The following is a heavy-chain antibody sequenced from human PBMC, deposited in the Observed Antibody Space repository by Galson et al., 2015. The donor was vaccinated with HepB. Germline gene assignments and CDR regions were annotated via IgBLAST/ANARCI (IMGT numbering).Heavy chain of an antibody. Sequence: SVKVSCKASGGTFSSYAISWVRQAPGQGLEWMGGIIPIFGTANYAQKFQGRVTITADESTSTAYMELSSLRSEDTAVYYCASHRRAEWELPLRAGAFDIWGQGTMVTVSS. CDR1: GGTFSSYA. V-gene: IGHV1-69*13. CDR3: ASHRRAEWELPLRAGAFDI. D-gene: IGHD1-26*01. CDR2: IIPIFGTA. J-gene: IGHJ3*02.